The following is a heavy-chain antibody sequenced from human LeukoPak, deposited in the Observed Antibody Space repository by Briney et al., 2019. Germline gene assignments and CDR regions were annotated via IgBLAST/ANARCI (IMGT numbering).Heavy chain of an antibody. CDR3: VRETTVIAYYFYGMGV. CDR1: GFSLSTSGMC. D-gene: IGHD4-11*01. V-gene: IGHV2-70*11. J-gene: IGHJ6*02. Sequence: ESGPTLVNPTQTLTLTCTFSGFSLSTSGMCVSWIRQPPGKALEWLARIDWDDDEYYSTSLKTRLTISKDTSKNQVVLTMTNMDPVDTATYYCVRETTVIAYYFYGMGVWGQGTTVTVSS. CDR2: IDWDDDE.